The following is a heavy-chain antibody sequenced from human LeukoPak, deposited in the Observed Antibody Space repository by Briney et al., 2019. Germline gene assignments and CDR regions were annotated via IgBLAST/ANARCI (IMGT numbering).Heavy chain of an antibody. D-gene: IGHD3-10*01. CDR3: ARGATYYASGTFYP. J-gene: IGHJ5*02. CDR2: INPRSGST. CDR1: GYSFTDNY. V-gene: IGHV1-2*02. Sequence: GASVKVSCTTSGYSFTDNYIFWVRQAPGEGPEWMGWINPRSGSTDYAQKFQGRATLTSDTSISTVYLELTRLKSDDTAVYYCARGATYYASGTFYPWGQGTLVTVSS.